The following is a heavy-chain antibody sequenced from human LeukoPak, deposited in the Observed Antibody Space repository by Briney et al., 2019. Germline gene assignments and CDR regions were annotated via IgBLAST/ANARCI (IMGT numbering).Heavy chain of an antibody. CDR2: IIPILGIA. CDR1: GGAFSSYA. J-gene: IGHJ4*02. V-gene: IGHV1-69*04. Sequence: ASVRFSCKASGGAFSSYAISWVRSAPGQGLEWMGRIIPILGIANYAQKLQGRVTITAEKSTSTDYMELSSLRSEDTAVYYCASRGRGYSFGWGQGTLVTVSS. CDR3: ASRGRGYSFG. D-gene: IGHD5-18*01.